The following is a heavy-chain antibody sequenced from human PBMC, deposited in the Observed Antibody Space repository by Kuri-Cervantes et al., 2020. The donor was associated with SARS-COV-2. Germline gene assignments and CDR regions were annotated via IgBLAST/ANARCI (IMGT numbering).Heavy chain of an antibody. CDR2: INHSGST. D-gene: IGHD6-13*01. CDR1: GGSFSGYY. Sequence: SETLSLTCAVYGGSFSGYYWSWIRQPPGKGLEWIGEINHSGSTNYNPSLKSRVTVPVDTSKNQFSLKLSSVTAADTAVYYCATGYSSSWSDPYFDYWGQGTLVTVSS. J-gene: IGHJ4*02. CDR3: ATGYSSSWSDPYFDY. V-gene: IGHV4-34*01.